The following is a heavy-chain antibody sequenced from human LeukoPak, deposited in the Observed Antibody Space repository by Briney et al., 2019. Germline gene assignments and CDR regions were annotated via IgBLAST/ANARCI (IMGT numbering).Heavy chain of an antibody. Sequence: PSETLSLTCAVYGGSFSGYYWSWIRQPPGKGLEWIGEINHSGSTNYNPSLKSRVTISVDTSKNQFSLKLSSVTAADTAVYYCARGGSGSYYNYYYYYMDVWGKGTTVTISS. CDR2: INHSGST. D-gene: IGHD3-10*01. J-gene: IGHJ6*03. CDR1: GGSFSGYY. CDR3: ARGGSGSYYNYYYYYMDV. V-gene: IGHV4-34*01.